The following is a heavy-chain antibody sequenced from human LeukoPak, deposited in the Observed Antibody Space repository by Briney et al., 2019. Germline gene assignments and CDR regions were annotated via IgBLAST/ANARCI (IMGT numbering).Heavy chain of an antibody. V-gene: IGHV4-59*01. D-gene: IGHD3-22*01. CDR2: IYYSGST. Sequence: SETLSLTCTVSGGSISSYYWSWIRQPPAKGQEWIGYIYYSGSTNYNPSLKSRVTISVDTSKNQFSLKLSSATAADTAVYCCARTYYYDSSGYLSAFDIWGQGTMVTVSS. CDR3: ARTYYYDSSGYLSAFDI. J-gene: IGHJ3*02. CDR1: GGSISSYY.